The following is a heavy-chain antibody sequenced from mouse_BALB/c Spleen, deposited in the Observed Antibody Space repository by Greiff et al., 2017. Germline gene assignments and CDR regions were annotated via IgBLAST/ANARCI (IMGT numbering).Heavy chain of an antibody. V-gene: IGHV1-77*01. CDR2: IYPGSGNT. Sequence: VQLQQSGAELARPGASVKLSCKASGYTFTDYYINWVKQRTGQGLEWIGEIYPGSGNTYYNEKFKGKATLTADKSSSTAYMQRSSLTSEDSAVYFCARTMITTGYYFDYWGQGTTLTVSS. J-gene: IGHJ2*01. CDR3: ARTMITTGYYFDY. D-gene: IGHD2-4*01. CDR1: GYTFTDYY.